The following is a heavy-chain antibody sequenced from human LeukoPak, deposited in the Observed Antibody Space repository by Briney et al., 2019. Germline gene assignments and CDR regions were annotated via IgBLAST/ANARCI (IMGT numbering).Heavy chain of an antibody. CDR2: ISGDGAST. J-gene: IGHJ6*02. V-gene: IGHV3-43*02. Sequence: GGSLRLSCAASGFTFDDYAMHWVRHAPGKGLEWVALISGDGASTNYADSVKGRFTISRDNSKNSLYLQMNILRTEDTALYYCATPAGGYYYDSSGGMDVWGQGTTVIVSS. CDR3: ATPAGGYYYDSSGGMDV. D-gene: IGHD3-22*01. CDR1: GFTFDDYA.